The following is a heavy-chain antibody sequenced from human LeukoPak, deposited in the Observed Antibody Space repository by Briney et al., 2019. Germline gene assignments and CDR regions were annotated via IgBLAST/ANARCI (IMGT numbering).Heavy chain of an antibody. CDR3: AKDRIMITFGALEGDAFDI. Sequence: GTSLRLSCAASGFTFSSYAMSWVRQAPGKGLEWVSAISGSGGSTYYADSVKGRFTISRDNSKNTLYLQMNSLRAEDTAVYYRAKDRIMITFGALEGDAFDIWGQGTMVTVSS. D-gene: IGHD3-16*01. CDR1: GFTFSSYA. CDR2: ISGSGGST. V-gene: IGHV3-23*01. J-gene: IGHJ3*02.